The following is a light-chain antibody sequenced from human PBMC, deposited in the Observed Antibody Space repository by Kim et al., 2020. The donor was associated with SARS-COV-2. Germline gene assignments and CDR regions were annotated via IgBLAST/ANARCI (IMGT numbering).Light chain of an antibody. Sequence: ETVLTQSPGTLSLSPGERATLSCRASQSVRSSFLAWYQQKPGQAPRLLIYDASSRATGIADRFSGRGSGTDFTLTISRLQPEDFAVYYCQQYGDLPLTFGGGTKLEI. CDR1: QSVRSSF. V-gene: IGKV3-20*01. CDR3: QQYGDLPLT. CDR2: DAS. J-gene: IGKJ4*01.